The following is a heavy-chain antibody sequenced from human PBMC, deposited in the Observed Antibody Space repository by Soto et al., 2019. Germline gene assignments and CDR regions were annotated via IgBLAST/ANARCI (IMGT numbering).Heavy chain of an antibody. CDR3: ARSFRYDFRSGYFYGYFEF. CDR1: GYTFTSYS. J-gene: IGHJ2*01. CDR2: IIAYNGNT. Sequence: ASVKVSCKASGYTFTSYSIIWVRQDPGQGLEWMGWIIAYNGNTNYAQKLQGRVTMTTDTSTSAAYMELRSLRSDDTAVYYCARSFRYDFRSGYFYGYFEFWGRGTQVTVSS. D-gene: IGHD3-3*01. V-gene: IGHV1-18*01.